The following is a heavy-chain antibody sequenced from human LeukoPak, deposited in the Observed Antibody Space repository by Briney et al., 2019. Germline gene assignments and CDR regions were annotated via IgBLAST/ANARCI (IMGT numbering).Heavy chain of an antibody. J-gene: IGHJ4*02. Sequence: ASVKVSCKASGYTFTGYYMHWVRQAPGQGLEWMGWINPNSGGTNYAQKFQGRVTMTRDTSISTAYMELSRLRSDDTAVYYCARAMYSSSSSVDYWGQGTLVTVSS. CDR2: INPNSGGT. V-gene: IGHV1-2*02. CDR3: ARAMYSSSSSVDY. CDR1: GYTFTGYY. D-gene: IGHD6-6*01.